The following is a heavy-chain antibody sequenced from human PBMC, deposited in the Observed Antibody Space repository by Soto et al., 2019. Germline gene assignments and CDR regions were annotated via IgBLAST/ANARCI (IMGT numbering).Heavy chain of an antibody. D-gene: IGHD3-10*01. Sequence: PGGSLRLSCAASGFTFSIYAMSWVRQAPGKGLEWVSAISGSGGSTYYADSVKGRFTISRDNSKNTLYLQMNSLRAEDTAVYYCAKVMGSGRSSGFDYWGQGTLVTVSS. CDR1: GFTFSIYA. J-gene: IGHJ4*02. CDR2: ISGSGGST. CDR3: AKVMGSGRSSGFDY. V-gene: IGHV3-23*01.